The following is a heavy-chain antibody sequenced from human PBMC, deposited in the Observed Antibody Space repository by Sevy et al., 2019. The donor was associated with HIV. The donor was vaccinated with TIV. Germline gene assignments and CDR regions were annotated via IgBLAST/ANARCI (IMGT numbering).Heavy chain of an antibody. D-gene: IGHD6-19*01. CDR3: ARDRSSGWYRFDY. Sequence: GGSLRLSCAASGFTFSSYSMNWVRQAPGKGLEWVSSISSSSSYIYYADSVKGRFTISRDNAKNSLYLQMNSLRAEDTAVYYCARDRSSGWYRFDYWGQGTWSPSPQ. CDR2: ISSSSSYI. V-gene: IGHV3-21*01. J-gene: IGHJ4*02. CDR1: GFTFSSYS.